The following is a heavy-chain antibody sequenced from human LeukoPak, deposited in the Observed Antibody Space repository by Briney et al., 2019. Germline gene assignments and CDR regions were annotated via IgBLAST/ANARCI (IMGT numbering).Heavy chain of an antibody. D-gene: IGHD1-1*01. J-gene: IGHJ4*02. CDR1: GFTFSSYG. Sequence: PGGSLRLSCAASGFTFSSYGMHWVRQAPGKGLEWVAVIWYDGSNKYYADSVKGRFTISRDNSKNTLYLQTNSLRAEDTAVYYCARDWKGNYFDYWGQGTLATVSS. V-gene: IGHV3-33*01. CDR2: IWYDGSNK. CDR3: ARDWKGNYFDY.